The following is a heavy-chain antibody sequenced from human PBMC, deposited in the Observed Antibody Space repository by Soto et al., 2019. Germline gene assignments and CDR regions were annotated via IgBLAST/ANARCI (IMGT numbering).Heavy chain of an antibody. CDR1: GFTFSSYW. D-gene: IGHD1-1*01. CDR2: IKPDGSEK. CDR3: VTDAQRGGDFDY. Sequence: EVQLVESGGGLVQPGGSLRLSCAASGFTFSSYWMVWVRQAPWKGLEWVANIKPDGSEKYYVDSVKGRFTISRDNARKSLFPQMNGLSAEDTAVYYCVTDAQRGGDFDYWGQGTLVTVS. J-gene: IGHJ4*02. V-gene: IGHV3-7*04.